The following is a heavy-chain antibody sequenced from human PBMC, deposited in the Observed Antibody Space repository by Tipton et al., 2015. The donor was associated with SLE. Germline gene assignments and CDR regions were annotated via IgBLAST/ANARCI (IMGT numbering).Heavy chain of an antibody. CDR1: RYSVSSGFY. V-gene: IGHV4-38-2*01. J-gene: IGHJ4*02. D-gene: IGHD3-16*02. Sequence: TLSLTCAVSRYSVSSGFYCVWIRQPPGKGLEWIGSFSHTGNPYYNPSLKSRVTLSGDTSKNHFSLRLSSVTATDTAVYYCARAGELSLFLDSWGQGALVTVSS. CDR3: ARAGELSLFLDS. CDR2: FSHTGNP.